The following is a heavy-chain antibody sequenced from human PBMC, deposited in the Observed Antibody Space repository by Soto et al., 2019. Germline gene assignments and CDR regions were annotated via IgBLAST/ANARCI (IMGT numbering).Heavy chain of an antibody. J-gene: IGHJ4*02. CDR1: GYTFTSFG. D-gene: IGHD3-10*01. V-gene: IGHV1-18*04. CDR3: ARDKMIDDYGLGTYDY. CDR2: ISGYNGKT. Sequence: AAVKVSCKTSGYTFTSFGVSGVRQAPGQGLGWMGWISGYNGKTKYAQPLQGRVTMTAHTSTSTVYMALRGLRSDDTAVYFCARDKMIDDYGLGTYDYWGQGTTVSVSS.